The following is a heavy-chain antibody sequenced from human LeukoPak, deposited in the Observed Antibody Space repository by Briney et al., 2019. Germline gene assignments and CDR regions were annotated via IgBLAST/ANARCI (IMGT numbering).Heavy chain of an antibody. CDR2: IYYSGST. CDR3: ARRGQLWFFDY. D-gene: IGHD5-18*01. V-gene: IGHV4-39*01. J-gene: IGHJ4*02. Sequence: SETLSLTCTVSGGSISSSSYCWGWIRQPPGKGLEWIGSIYYSGSTYYNPSLKSRVTISVDTSKNQFSLKLSSVTAADTAVYYCARRGQLWFFDYWGQGTLVTVSS. CDR1: GGSISSSSYC.